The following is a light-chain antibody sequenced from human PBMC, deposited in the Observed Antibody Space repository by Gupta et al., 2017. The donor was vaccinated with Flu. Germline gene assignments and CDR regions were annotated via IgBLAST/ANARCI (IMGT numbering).Light chain of an antibody. Sequence: QSVLTQPPSVSAAPGQKVTISCSGSSSNIGSNYVSWYQQLPGTAPKVLIYENNKRPAGIPDRFSGSKSGTSATLAITGLQTGDEADYYCATWDNSLRVVFGGGTKLTVL. V-gene: IGLV1-51*02. J-gene: IGLJ3*02. CDR2: ENN. CDR3: ATWDNSLRVV. CDR1: SSNIGSNY.